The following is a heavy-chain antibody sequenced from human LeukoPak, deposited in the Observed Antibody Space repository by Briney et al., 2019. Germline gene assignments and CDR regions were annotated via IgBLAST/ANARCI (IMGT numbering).Heavy chain of an antibody. CDR3: ARGLHYYYYGMDV. Sequence: GGSLRLSCAASGFTFSNYAMTWVRQAPGKGLEWVAVISYDGSNKYYADSVKGRFTISRDNSKNTLYLQMNSLRAEDTAVYYCARGLHYYYYGMDVWGQGTTVTVSS. V-gene: IGHV3-30-3*01. CDR2: ISYDGSNK. D-gene: IGHD3-10*01. J-gene: IGHJ6*02. CDR1: GFTFSNYA.